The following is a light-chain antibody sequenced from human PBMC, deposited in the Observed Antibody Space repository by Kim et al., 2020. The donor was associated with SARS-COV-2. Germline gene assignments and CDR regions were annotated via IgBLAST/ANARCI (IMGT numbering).Light chain of an antibody. Sequence: EIVLTQSPGTLSLSPGERAILSCRASQSLSSTYLAWYQQKPGQAPSPLIYDASTRATGIPDRFSGSGSGTDFTLTISRLEPEDFAVYYCQQYAYSPRTFGQGTKVDIK. CDR2: DAS. CDR1: QSLSSTY. V-gene: IGKV3-20*01. J-gene: IGKJ1*01. CDR3: QQYAYSPRT.